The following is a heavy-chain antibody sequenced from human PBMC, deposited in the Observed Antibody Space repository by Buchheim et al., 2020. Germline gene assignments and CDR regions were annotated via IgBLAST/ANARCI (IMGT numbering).Heavy chain of an antibody. D-gene: IGHD2-8*02. CDR3: ARAHGGLGGGVCYRYYGMDV. CDR2: ISSSSSTI. J-gene: IGHJ6*02. V-gene: IGHV3-48*01. CDR1: GFTFSSYS. Sequence: EVQLVESGGGLVQPGGSLRLSCAASGFTFSSYSMNWVRQAPGKGLEWVSYISSSSSTIYYADSVKGRFTISRDNAKNSLYLQMSSLRAEDTAVYYCARAHGGLGGGVCYRYYGMDVWGQGTT.